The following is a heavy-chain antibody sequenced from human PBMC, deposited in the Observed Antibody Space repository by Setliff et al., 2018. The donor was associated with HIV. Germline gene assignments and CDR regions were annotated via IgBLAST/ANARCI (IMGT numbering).Heavy chain of an antibody. CDR3: AKALYGHSSAVGPDF. CDR1: GGSISSYY. Sequence: PSETLSLTCTVSGGSISSYYWSWIRQPPGKGLEWIGYIYISGSTDYSPSLKSRVTISADTSKNQVSLKLTSVTAADSAVYYCAKALYGHSSAVGPDFWGQGTLVTVSS. V-gene: IGHV4-4*09. D-gene: IGHD4-17*01. J-gene: IGHJ4*02. CDR2: IYISGST.